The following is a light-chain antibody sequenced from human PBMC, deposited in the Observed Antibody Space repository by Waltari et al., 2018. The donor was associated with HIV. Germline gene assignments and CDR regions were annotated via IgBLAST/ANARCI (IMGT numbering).Light chain of an antibody. CDR1: SSDVGGYNY. CDR3: SSYTSNMSYV. CDR2: DVS. Sequence: ALTQPASVSGSPGQSITISCTGTSSDVGGYNYVSWYQQHPGKAPKLMIYDVSNRPSGVSDRFSGSKSGNTASLTISGLQAEDEADYYCSSYTSNMSYVFGTGTKVTVL. V-gene: IGLV2-14*03. J-gene: IGLJ1*01.